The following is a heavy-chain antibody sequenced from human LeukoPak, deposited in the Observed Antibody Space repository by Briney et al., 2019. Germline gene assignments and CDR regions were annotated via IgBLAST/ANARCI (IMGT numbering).Heavy chain of an antibody. CDR3: ARDPWSFGY. CDR1: GFTFDDYG. V-gene: IGHV3-33*08. D-gene: IGHD2-15*01. CDR2: IWYDGSNK. J-gene: IGHJ4*02. Sequence: GGSLRLSCAASGFTFDDYGMSWVRQAPGKGLEWVAVIWYDGSNKYYADSVKGRFTISRDNSKNTLYLQMNSLRAEDTAVYYCARDPWSFGYWGQGTLVTVSS.